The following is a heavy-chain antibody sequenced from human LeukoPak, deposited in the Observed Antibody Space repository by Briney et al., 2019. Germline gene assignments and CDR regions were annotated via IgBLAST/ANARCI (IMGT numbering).Heavy chain of an antibody. CDR3: ARTDCSGGSCYSRRAFDY. CDR1: VGTFISYA. D-gene: IGHD2-15*01. J-gene: IGHJ4*02. V-gene: IGHV1-69*13. Sequence: SVTVSCKASVGTFISYAISWVRQAPGQGLEWMGGIIPIFRTANYAQKFQGRVTITADESTSTAYMDLSSLRSEDTAVYYCARTDCSGGSCYSRRAFDYWGQGTLVTVSS. CDR2: IIPIFRTA.